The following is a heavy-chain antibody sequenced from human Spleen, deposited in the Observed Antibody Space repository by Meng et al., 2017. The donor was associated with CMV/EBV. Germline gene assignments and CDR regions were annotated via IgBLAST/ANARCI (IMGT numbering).Heavy chain of an antibody. D-gene: IGHD2-2*02. CDR1: LTFSSKA. Sequence: LTFSSKAMSWGRQAPGKGLEWVSAISGSGSITYYADSVKGRFTISRDNSKNTVYLQMNSLRAEDTAVYCCAKEFAEVPAAIPGNWFDPWGQGTLVTVSS. CDR3: AKEFAEVPAAIPGNWFDP. J-gene: IGHJ5*02. V-gene: IGHV3-23*01. CDR2: ISGSGSIT.